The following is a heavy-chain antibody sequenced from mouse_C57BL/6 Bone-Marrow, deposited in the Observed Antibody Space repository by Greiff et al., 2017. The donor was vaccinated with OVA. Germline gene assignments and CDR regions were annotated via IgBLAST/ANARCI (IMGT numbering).Heavy chain of an antibody. CDR1: GFNIKDDY. CDR3: TTSGPDY. D-gene: IGHD4-1*01. J-gene: IGHJ2*01. CDR2: IDPENGDT. Sequence: DVKLQESGAELVRPGASVKLSCTASGFNIKDDYMHWVKQRPEQGLEWIGWIDPENGDTEYASKFQGKATITADTSSNTAYLQLSSLTSEDTAVYYCTTSGPDYWGQGTTLTVSS. V-gene: IGHV14-4*01.